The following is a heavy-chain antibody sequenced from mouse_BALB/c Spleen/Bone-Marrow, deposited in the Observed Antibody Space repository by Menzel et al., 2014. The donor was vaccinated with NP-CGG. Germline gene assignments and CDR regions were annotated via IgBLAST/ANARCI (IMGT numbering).Heavy chain of an antibody. CDR2: IYPGSGSP. CDR3: TIYAFAY. V-gene: IGHV1S22*01. D-gene: IGHD2-12*01. CDR1: GYTFTSYW. Sequence: LMESGSELVRPGASVKLSCKASGYTFTSYWVHWVKQRPGQGLEWIGNIYPGSGSPNYDERLKSKATLTVDTSSSTTYMQLSSLTSEDSAVYCCTIYAFAYWGQGTLVTVSA. J-gene: IGHJ3*01.